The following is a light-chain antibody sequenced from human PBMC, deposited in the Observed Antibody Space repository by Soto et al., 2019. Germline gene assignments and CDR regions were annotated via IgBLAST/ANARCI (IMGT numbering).Light chain of an antibody. V-gene: IGKV1-9*01. CDR3: QQVNSYPLT. Sequence: IQLTQSPSSLSASVGDRVTITCRASQGISSSLAWSQQTPGKAPKFLIYAASTLQSGVPARFSGSGSGTDFTLTISSLQPEDFATYYCQQVNSYPLTFGGGTKVEIK. J-gene: IGKJ4*01. CDR2: AAS. CDR1: QGISSS.